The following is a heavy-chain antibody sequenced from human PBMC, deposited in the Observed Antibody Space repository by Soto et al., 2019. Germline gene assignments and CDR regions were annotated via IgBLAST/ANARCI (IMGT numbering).Heavy chain of an antibody. D-gene: IGHD2-21*02. V-gene: IGHV3-11*01. CDR1: GFSLGDYS. J-gene: IGHJ4*02. Sequence: PGGSLRLSCAASGFSLGDYSLSWIRQAPGKGLEWVSYISVSARTIYYADSVKGRITISRDNAKNSLFLHMNSLRAEDTAVYYCAREPGDFNYFDYGGQGALVTFS. CDR2: ISVSARTI. CDR3: AREPGDFNYFDY.